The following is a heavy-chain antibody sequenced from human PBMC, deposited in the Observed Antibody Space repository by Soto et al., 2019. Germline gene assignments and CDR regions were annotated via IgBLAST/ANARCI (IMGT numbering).Heavy chain of an antibody. J-gene: IGHJ4*02. Sequence: EVQLVESGGGLVKPGGSLRLSCAASGFTFSSHSMNWVRQAPGKGLEWVASISSSGGTPYYADSVEGRFTISRDNSRDTLYLQMHSLRAEDTAVYFCAKGLYDNSGYYLPNWGQGTLVTVSS. CDR2: ISSSGGTP. CDR1: GFTFSSHS. CDR3: AKGLYDNSGYYLPN. D-gene: IGHD3-22*01. V-gene: IGHV3-23*04.